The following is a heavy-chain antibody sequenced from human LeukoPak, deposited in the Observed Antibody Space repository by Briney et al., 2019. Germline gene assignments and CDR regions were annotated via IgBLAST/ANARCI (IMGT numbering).Heavy chain of an antibody. V-gene: IGHV4-39*02. CDR3: ARELAGDSSGYYYGGGPIDY. Sequence: SETLSLTCTVSSASISSSPYYWGWIRQSPGKGLEWIGSISYSGTTYYNPSLKSRVTISVDTSKNHFSLKLTSVTAADTAVYYCARELAGDSSGYYYGGGPIDYWGQGTLVTVSS. D-gene: IGHD3-22*01. J-gene: IGHJ4*02. CDR2: ISYSGTT. CDR1: SASISSSPYY.